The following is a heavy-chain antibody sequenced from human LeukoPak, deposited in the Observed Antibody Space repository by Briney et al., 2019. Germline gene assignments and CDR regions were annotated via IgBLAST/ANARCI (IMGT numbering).Heavy chain of an antibody. CDR2: IGHSGST. CDR1: GYSISSGYF. Sequence: PSETLSLTCAVSGYSISSGYFWSWIRQPPGKGLEWIGGIGHSGSTYYNPSLKSRITISTDTSKNRFSLKLSSVTAADPAVYYCARLNTGVLSSRTNNWFDPWGQGTLVTVSS. V-gene: IGHV4-38-2*01. CDR3: ARLNTGVLSSRTNNWFDP. J-gene: IGHJ5*02. D-gene: IGHD6-13*01.